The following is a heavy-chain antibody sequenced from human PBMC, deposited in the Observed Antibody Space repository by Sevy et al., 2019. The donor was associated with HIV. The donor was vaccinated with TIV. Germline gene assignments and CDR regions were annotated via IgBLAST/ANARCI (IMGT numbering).Heavy chain of an antibody. CDR2: IKEEGSEI. J-gene: IGHJ4*02. V-gene: IGHV3-7*01. Sequence: GGSLRLSCAASGFTFSTNWMSWVRQAPGKGLEWVSYIKEEGSEIYYVDSVQGRFTISRDNAKNSLFLQMNSLRAEVTAVYYWSKDVYWGQGTLVTVSS. CDR1: GFTFSTNW. CDR3: SKDVY.